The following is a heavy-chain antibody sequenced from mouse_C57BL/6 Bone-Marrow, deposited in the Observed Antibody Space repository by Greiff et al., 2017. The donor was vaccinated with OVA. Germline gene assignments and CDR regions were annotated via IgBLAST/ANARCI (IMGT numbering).Heavy chain of an antibody. J-gene: IGHJ3*01. CDR3: ARHGDYGGVFAY. CDR1: GFTFSSYT. CDR2: ISGGGGNT. D-gene: IGHD2-13*01. V-gene: IGHV5-9*01. Sequence: DVKLVESGGGLVKPGGSLKLSCAASGFTFSSYTMSWVRQTPEKRLEWVATISGGGGNTYYPDSVKGRFTISRDNAKNTLYLQMSSLRSEDTALYYCARHGDYGGVFAYWGQGTLVTVSA.